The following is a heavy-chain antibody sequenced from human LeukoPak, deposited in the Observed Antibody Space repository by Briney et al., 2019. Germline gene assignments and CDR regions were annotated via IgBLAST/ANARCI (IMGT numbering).Heavy chain of an antibody. J-gene: IGHJ4*02. CDR1: GFTFRDQF. CDR2: IRPKSDGTA. CDR3: DNRGY. Sequence: GGSLRLSCTTSGFTFRDQFITWFRQAPGKGLEWVAFIRPKSDGTAEYAASVKGRFTMSRDDSRSIAYLDMNSLKTEDTAVYYCDNRGYWGQGTLVTVSS. D-gene: IGHD2/OR15-2a*01. V-gene: IGHV3-49*03.